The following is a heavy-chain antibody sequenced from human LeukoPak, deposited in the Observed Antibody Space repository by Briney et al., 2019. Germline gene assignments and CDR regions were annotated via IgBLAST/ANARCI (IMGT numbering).Heavy chain of an antibody. CDR3: ARENIGLGAFDI. CDR1: GFIVSNNY. J-gene: IGHJ3*02. CDR2: LHGGGST. V-gene: IGHV3-66*01. Sequence: GGSLRLSCAASGFIVSNNYMNWVRQAPGKGLEWVSILHGGGSTYYAESVKGRFTISRDTVKNTLSLQMNSLRADDTAVYYCARENIGLGAFDIWGRGTMVTVSS. D-gene: IGHD2/OR15-2a*01.